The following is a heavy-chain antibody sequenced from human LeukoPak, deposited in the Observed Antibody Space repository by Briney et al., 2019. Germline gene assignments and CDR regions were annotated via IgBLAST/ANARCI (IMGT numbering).Heavy chain of an antibody. D-gene: IGHD3-22*01. Sequence: PGRSLRLSCATSGFTFDDYAMHWVRQAPGKGLEWVSSISWNSAYTDYAASVKGRFTISRENARNSLYLQMNSLRAEDTALYYCAKEAPFESSVRYFDLWGRGTLVTVSS. CDR1: GFTFDDYA. CDR3: AKEAPFESSVRYFDL. CDR2: ISWNSAYT. V-gene: IGHV3-9*01. J-gene: IGHJ2*01.